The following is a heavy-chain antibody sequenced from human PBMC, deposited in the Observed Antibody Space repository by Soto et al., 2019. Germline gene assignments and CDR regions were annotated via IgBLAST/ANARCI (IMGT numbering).Heavy chain of an antibody. J-gene: IGHJ4*01. D-gene: IGHD1-1*01. V-gene: IGHV3-30-3*01. CDR3: ARDGYMIMYYFDY. CDR2: ISYDGSNK. CDR1: GFTFSSYA. Sequence: PGGSLRLSCAASGFTFSSYAMHWVRQAPGKGLEWVAVISYDGSNKYYADSVKGRFTISRDNSKNTLYLQMNSLRAEDTAVYYCARDGYMIMYYFDYWGHVTLVTVSS.